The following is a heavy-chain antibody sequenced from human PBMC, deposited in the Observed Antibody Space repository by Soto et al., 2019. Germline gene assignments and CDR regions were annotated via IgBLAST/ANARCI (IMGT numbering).Heavy chain of an antibody. CDR2: IIDSGAST. J-gene: IGHJ6*02. CDR1: GFTFRSCA. Sequence: GSLRLSCAASGFTFRSCAMGWVRQAPGKGLEWVSDIIDSGASTYYADSVKGRFTISRDNSKSTLYLQMNSLRAEDTALYYCAKGRSYYYYYGVDVWGQGTLVTVSS. V-gene: IGHV3-23*01. CDR3: AKGRSYYYYYGVDV.